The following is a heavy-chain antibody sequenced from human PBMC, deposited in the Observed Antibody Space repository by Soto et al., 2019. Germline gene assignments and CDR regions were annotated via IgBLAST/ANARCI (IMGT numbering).Heavy chain of an antibody. Sequence: QVQLQESGPGLVKPSQTLSLTCTLSGASITSSGNYWSWIRLHPGEGLEWIGYIYYRGTTYYNPSLKSPVTISTDTSKKESALTLTSVTSADTAVYYCARATESHYFDYWGRGILVTVTS. CDR3: ARATESHYFDY. CDR1: GASITSSGNY. J-gene: IGHJ4*02. V-gene: IGHV4-31*01. CDR2: IYYRGTT.